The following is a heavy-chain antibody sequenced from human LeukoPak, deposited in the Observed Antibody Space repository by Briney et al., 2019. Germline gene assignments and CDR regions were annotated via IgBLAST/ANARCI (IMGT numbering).Heavy chain of an antibody. V-gene: IGHV1-2*02. CDR3: ARDVAAAGPRGWFDP. CDR2: INPNSGGT. Sequence: ASVKVSCKASGYTFTGYYMHWVRQVPGQGLEWMGWINPNSGGTNYAQKFQGRVTMTRDTSISTAYMELSRLRSDDTAVYYCARDVAAAGPRGWFDPWGQGTLITVSS. J-gene: IGHJ5*02. D-gene: IGHD6-13*01. CDR1: GYTFTGYY.